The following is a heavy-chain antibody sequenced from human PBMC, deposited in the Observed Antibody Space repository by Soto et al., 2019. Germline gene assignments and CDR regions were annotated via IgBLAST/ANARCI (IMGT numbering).Heavy chain of an antibody. Sequence: AAVKVSCKASGYTFSNYGISWVRQGPGQGLEWMGWISGYNGNTHYEEKVQDRIKMTTDTSTSTTYLELRSLRSDDTAVYFCARDPGFGFGYSYAFAMDVWGQGTTVTVSS. CDR2: ISGYNGNT. D-gene: IGHD5-18*01. J-gene: IGHJ6*02. CDR3: ARDPGFGFGYSYAFAMDV. V-gene: IGHV1-18*01. CDR1: GYTFSNYG.